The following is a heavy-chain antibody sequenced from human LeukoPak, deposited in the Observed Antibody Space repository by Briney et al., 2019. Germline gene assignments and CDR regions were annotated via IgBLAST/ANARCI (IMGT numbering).Heavy chain of an antibody. J-gene: IGHJ5*02. D-gene: IGHD4/OR15-4a*01. CDR3: AKDRSMVLSPRGNWFDP. CDR2: TSGGGDNT. Sequence: GGSLRLSCAASGFAFSIYAMSWVRQPPGKGLEWVSTTSGGGDNTYYADSVKGRFSISRDNSRNTLYLEMNSLRAEDTAVYYCAKDRSMVLSPRGNWFDPWGQGTLVTVSS. CDR1: GFAFSIYA. V-gene: IGHV3-23*01.